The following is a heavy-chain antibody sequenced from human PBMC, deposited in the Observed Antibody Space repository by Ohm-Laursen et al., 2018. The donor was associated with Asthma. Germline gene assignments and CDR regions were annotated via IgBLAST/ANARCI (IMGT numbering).Heavy chain of an antibody. V-gene: IGHV1-69*10. Sequence: SVKVSCKASGGTFSSYAIGWVRQAPGQGLEWMGGIIPIFGIANYAQKFQGRVTITADKSTSTAYMELSSLRAEDTAVYYCARDRRIVATILDYWGQGTLVTVSS. J-gene: IGHJ4*02. CDR2: IIPIFGIA. D-gene: IGHD5-12*01. CDR1: GGTFSSYA. CDR3: ARDRRIVATILDY.